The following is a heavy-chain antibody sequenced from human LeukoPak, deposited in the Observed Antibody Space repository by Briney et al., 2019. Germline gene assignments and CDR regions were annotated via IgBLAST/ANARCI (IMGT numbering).Heavy chain of an antibody. D-gene: IGHD2/OR15-2a*01. Sequence: SETLSLTCTVSGGSINSHSYYWGWIRQTPGKGLEWIGSVYYDGTSYSNPSLSSRVAIFVDTSRDQFSLDLSFVATADTALYYCVRHLSTNTGYFDSCGQGTLVSVSS. V-gene: IGHV4-39*01. J-gene: IGHJ4*02. CDR3: VRHLSTNTGYFDS. CDR1: GGSINSHSYY. CDR2: VYYDGTS.